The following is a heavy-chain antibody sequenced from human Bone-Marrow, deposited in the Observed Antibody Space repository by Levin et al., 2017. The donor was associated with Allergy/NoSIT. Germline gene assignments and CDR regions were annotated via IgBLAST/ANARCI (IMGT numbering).Heavy chain of an antibody. CDR1: GGSISSYY. CDR3: ARVVGSSWYRPRGGVDY. Sequence: PSETLSLTCTVSGGSISSYYWSWIRQPPGKGLEWIGYIYYSGSTNYNPSLKSRVTISVDTSKNQFSLKLSSVTAADTAVYYCARVVGSSWYRPRGGVDYWGQGTLVTVSS. J-gene: IGHJ4*02. V-gene: IGHV4-59*01. CDR2: IYYSGST. D-gene: IGHD6-13*01.